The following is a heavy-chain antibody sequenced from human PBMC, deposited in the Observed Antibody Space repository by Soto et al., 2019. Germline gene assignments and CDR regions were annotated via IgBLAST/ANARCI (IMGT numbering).Heavy chain of an antibody. CDR1: GDSVSSNSAG. J-gene: IGHJ4*01. D-gene: IGHD1-26*01. CDR2: TYYRSKWYY. CDR3: ARGEQYSGRIFDY. Sequence: PSQTLSLTCAITGDSVSSNSAGWSWVRQSPSRGLEWLGRTYYRSKWYYEYAVSVRGRITINPDTSKNQYSLQLNSVAPEDTAVYFCARGEQYSGRIFDYWGQGTLVTVSS. V-gene: IGHV6-1*01.